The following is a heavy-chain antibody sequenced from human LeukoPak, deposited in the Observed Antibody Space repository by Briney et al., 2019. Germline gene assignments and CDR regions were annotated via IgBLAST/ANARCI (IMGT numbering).Heavy chain of an antibody. D-gene: IGHD3-22*01. J-gene: IGHJ5*02. V-gene: IGHV3-7*01. CDR2: IRQDGSEK. CDR1: GFTFSSYW. CDR3: ARHASHYYDSSRDWFDP. Sequence: GGSLRLSCAASGFTFSSYWMSWVRQAPGKGLEWVANIRQDGSEKYYVDSVKGRFTISRDNAKNSLYLQMNSLRAEDTAVYYCARHASHYYDSSRDWFDPWGQGTLVTVSS.